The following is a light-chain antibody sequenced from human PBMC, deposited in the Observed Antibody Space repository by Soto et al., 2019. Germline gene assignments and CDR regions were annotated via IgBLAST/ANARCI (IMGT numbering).Light chain of an antibody. CDR3: HQRQSWPRT. CDR2: GAS. Sequence: EIELTQSPGTLSLSPGDRATLSCRASQSVSNNYLAWYQQQPGQAPRLLIYGASTRATGIPDRFSGSGSGTDFTLTISDVEPEDFAVYYCHQRQSWPRTFGQGTKVDI. CDR1: QSVSNNY. J-gene: IGKJ1*01. V-gene: IGKV3-20*01.